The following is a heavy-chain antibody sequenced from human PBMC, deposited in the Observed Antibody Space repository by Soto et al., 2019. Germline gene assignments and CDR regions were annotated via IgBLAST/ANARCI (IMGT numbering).Heavy chain of an antibody. CDR3: ARVKVDSAMADAFDI. Sequence: QVQLVESGGGVVQPGRSLRLSCAASGFTFSSFAMHWVRQAPGKGLEWVAVISYDGGTKYYPDSVKGRFTISRDNSKNTLYLQMNSLRAEDTAVYYCARVKVDSAMADAFDIWGQGTRVTVSS. CDR1: GFTFSSFA. CDR2: ISYDGGTK. D-gene: IGHD5-18*01. V-gene: IGHV3-30-3*01. J-gene: IGHJ3*02.